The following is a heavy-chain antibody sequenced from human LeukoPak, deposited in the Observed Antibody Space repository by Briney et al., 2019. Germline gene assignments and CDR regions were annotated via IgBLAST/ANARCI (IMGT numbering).Heavy chain of an antibody. CDR1: GYTFTGYY. J-gene: IGHJ4*02. V-gene: IGHV1-2*02. CDR2: INPNSGGT. Sequence: ASVKVSCKASGYTFTGYYMHWVRQAPGQGLEWMGWINPNSGGTNYAQKFQGRVTVTRDTSISTAYMELSRLRSDDTAVYYCATDIVVVPAAIWGGDYWGQGTLVTVSS. D-gene: IGHD2-2*02. CDR3: ATDIVVVPAAIWGGDY.